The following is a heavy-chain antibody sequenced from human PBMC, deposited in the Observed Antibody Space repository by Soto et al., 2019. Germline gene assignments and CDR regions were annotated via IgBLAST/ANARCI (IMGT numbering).Heavy chain of an antibody. CDR2: ISAYNGNT. J-gene: IGHJ5*02. Sequence: ASVKVSCKASGYTFTSYGISWVRQAPGQGLEWMGWISAYNGNTNYVQKLQGRVTMTTDTSTSTAYMELRSLRSDGTAVYYCARAGIVPAAILWFDPWGQGTLVTVSS. V-gene: IGHV1-18*01. CDR3: ARAGIVPAAILWFDP. CDR1: GYTFTSYG. D-gene: IGHD2-2*02.